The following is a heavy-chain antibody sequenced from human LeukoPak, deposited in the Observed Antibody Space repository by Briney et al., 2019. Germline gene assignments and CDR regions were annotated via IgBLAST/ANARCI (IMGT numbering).Heavy chain of an antibody. D-gene: IGHD3-22*01. CDR3: ARLGDSSGSYGMDV. CDR1: GCTFTSYD. CDR2: MNPNSGNT. V-gene: IGHV1-8*01. J-gene: IGHJ6*02. Sequence: ASVKVSCKASGCTFTSYDINWVRQATGQGLEWMGWMNPNSGNTGYAQKFQGRVTMTRNTSISTAYMELSSLRSEDTAVYYCARLGDSSGSYGMDVWGQGTTVTVSS.